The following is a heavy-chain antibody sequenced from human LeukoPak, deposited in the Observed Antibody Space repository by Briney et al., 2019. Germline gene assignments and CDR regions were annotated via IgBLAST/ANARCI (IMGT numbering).Heavy chain of an antibody. Sequence: SETLSLTCTVSGGSISSSSYYWGWIRQPPGKGLEWIGSIYYSGSTYYNPSLKSRVTISVDTSKNQFSLKLSSVTAADTAVYYCARADNWNYVGSLIFDYWGQGTLVTVSS. CDR3: ARADNWNYVGSLIFDY. V-gene: IGHV4-39*07. CDR1: GGSISSSSYY. J-gene: IGHJ4*02. D-gene: IGHD1-7*01. CDR2: IYYSGST.